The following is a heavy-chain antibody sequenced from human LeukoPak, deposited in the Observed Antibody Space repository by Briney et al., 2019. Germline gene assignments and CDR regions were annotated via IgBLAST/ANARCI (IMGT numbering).Heavy chain of an antibody. V-gene: IGHV3-7*01. D-gene: IGHD2-2*01. Sequence: AGSLSLTCADSGFTFTTRKLSWWRRQPPGKGQGGVDIMYDGSDKYYVESVKGRFTISRDNAKNSLYLQMSSLRVEDTAVYYCARLSDTEGSSTSYRASDIWGQGTMVTVFS. CDR3: ARLSDTEGSSTSYRASDI. CDR1: GFTFTTRK. J-gene: IGHJ3*02. CDR2: IMYDGSDK.